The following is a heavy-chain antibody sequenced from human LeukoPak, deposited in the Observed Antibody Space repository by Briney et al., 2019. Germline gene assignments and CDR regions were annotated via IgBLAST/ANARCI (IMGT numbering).Heavy chain of an antibody. J-gene: IGHJ4*02. Sequence: GGSLRLSCAASGFTFSNYAMHWVRQAPGKGLEWMGIINPSGGSTSYAQKFQGRVTMTRDMSTSTVYMELSSLRSEDTAVYYCALEDIVVVPAAAPDYWGQGTLVTVSS. CDR1: GFTFSNYA. CDR2: INPSGGST. V-gene: IGHV1-46*01. D-gene: IGHD2-2*01. CDR3: ALEDIVVVPAAAPDY.